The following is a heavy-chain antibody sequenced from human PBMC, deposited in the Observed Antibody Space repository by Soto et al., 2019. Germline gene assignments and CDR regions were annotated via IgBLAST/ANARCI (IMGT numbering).Heavy chain of an antibody. D-gene: IGHD3-3*01. J-gene: IGHJ6*02. CDR2: ISSDSRTI. CDR1: GFSLSDYA. CDR3: ASIKLVEWFFINVDVYDMDV. V-gene: IGHV3-48*02. Sequence: GSLRLSCVASGFSLSDYAVNWVRQAPGKGLEWVSFISSDSRTIYYADSVEGRFTVSRDNARNSVSLQMDSVRDEDAAVYYWASIKLVEWFFINVDVYDMDVWGQGATVTVS.